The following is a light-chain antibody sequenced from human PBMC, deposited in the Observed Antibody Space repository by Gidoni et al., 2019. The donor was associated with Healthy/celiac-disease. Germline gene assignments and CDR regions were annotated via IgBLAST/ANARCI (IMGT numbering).Light chain of an antibody. CDR1: QSLLHSNGYND. CDR2: LGS. CDR3: MQALQTWT. V-gene: IGKV2-28*01. J-gene: IGKJ1*01. Sequence: DIGMTQSPLSLPVTPGEPASISCRSSQSLLHSNGYNDFDWYLQKPGQSPQLLIYLGSNRASGVPDRFSGSGSGTDFTLKISRVEAEDVGVYYCMQALQTWTFGQGTKVEIK.